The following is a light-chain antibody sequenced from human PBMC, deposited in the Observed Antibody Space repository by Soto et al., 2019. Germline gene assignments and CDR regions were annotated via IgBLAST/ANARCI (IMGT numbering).Light chain of an antibody. J-gene: IGKJ1*01. V-gene: IGKV1-5*01. CDR3: QQYNSYS. Sequence: DIQMTQSPSTLPASVGDRVTITCRASQSISNWLVWYQQKPGTAPKLLIYHASTLESGVPSRFNGSGSGTEFTLTISSLQPDDFATYYCQQYNSYSFGQGTKVDIK. CDR1: QSISNW. CDR2: HAS.